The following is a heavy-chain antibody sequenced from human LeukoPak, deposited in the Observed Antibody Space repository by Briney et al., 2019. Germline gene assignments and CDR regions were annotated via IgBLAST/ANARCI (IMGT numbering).Heavy chain of an antibody. Sequence: HPGGSLRLSCAASGFTFSRYWLHWVRQPPGKGLVWLSRLNADDKTTSYADSVKGRFTTSGDDARKTLYLQMNSLSAEDTAVYYCLTIVETTTGAFDIWGQGAMVTVSS. J-gene: IGHJ3*02. V-gene: IGHV3-74*01. CDR1: GFTFSRYW. CDR2: LNADDKTT. CDR3: LTIVETTTGAFDI. D-gene: IGHD5-18*01.